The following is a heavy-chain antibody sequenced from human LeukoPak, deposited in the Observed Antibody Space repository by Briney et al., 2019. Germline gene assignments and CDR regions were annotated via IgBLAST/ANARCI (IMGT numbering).Heavy chain of an antibody. J-gene: IGHJ1*01. V-gene: IGHV3-30-3*01. D-gene: IGHD2-21*02. CDR1: GFTFSTYA. Sequence: GGSLRLSCAASGFTFSTYAMHWVRQVPGKGLEWVAFISYDGSNKYYADSVKGRFTISRDNSKNTLYLQMNSLRAEDTAVYYCARDDSCGGDCYSPFQHWGQGTLVTVSS. CDR3: ARDDSCGGDCYSPFQH. CDR2: ISYDGSNK.